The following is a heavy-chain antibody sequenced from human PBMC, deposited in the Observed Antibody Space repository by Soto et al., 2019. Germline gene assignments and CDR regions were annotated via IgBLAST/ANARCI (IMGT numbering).Heavy chain of an antibody. CDR2: ISHDGGT. Sequence: QVQLQQWGAGLLRPSETLSLTCAFYGGSFDDFYWSWVRQSPGKGLEWVGEISHDGGTNYSPSLASRDSISVATAKNQFSLHLRSVTAADTGLYYCARGQLVWYGDLTPYHRDMDVWGQGTTVTVSS. CDR3: ARGQLVWYGDLTPYHRDMDV. CDR1: GGSFDDFY. D-gene: IGHD3-10*01. V-gene: IGHV4-34*02. J-gene: IGHJ6*02.